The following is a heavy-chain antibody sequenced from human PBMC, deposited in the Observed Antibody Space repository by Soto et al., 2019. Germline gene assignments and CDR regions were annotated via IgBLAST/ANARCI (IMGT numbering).Heavy chain of an antibody. J-gene: IGHJ4*02. V-gene: IGHV4-34*01. CDR3: ARNSGYDSGWDY. CDR1: VGSFSGYY. CDR2: INHSGST. D-gene: IGHD5-12*01. Sequence: PAETLSLTCCVYVGSFSGYYWSWIRQPPGKGLEWIGEINHSGSTNYNPSLKSRVTISVDTSKNQFSLKLSSVTAADTAVYYCARNSGYDSGWDYWGQGTLVTVSS.